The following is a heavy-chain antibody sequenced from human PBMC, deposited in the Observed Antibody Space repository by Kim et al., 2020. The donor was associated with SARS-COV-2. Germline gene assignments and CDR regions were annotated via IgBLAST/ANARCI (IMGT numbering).Heavy chain of an antibody. CDR3: GARGYSSGWLRWSDY. D-gene: IGHD6-19*01. Sequence: GGSLRLSCAASGFTFSSYEMNWVRQAPGKGLEWVSYISSSGSTIYYADSVKGRFTISRDNAKNSLYLQMNSLRAEDTAVYYCGARGYSSGWLRWSDYWGQGTLVTVSS. CDR1: GFTFSSYE. J-gene: IGHJ4*02. V-gene: IGHV3-48*03. CDR2: ISSSGSTI.